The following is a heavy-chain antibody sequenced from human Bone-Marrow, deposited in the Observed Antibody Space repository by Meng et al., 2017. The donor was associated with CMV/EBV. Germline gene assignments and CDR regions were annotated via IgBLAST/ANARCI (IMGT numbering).Heavy chain of an antibody. Sequence: SETLSLTCAVYGGTFSGYYWSWIRQPPGKGLEWIGEINHSGSTNYNPSLKSRGNISIDTSKNQFPLKLSSVTAADTAVYYCARGSIRGYYFDYWGQGTLVTVSS. CDR3: ARGSIRGYYFDY. D-gene: IGHD3-10*01. V-gene: IGHV4-34*01. CDR2: INHSGST. CDR1: GGTFSGYY. J-gene: IGHJ4*02.